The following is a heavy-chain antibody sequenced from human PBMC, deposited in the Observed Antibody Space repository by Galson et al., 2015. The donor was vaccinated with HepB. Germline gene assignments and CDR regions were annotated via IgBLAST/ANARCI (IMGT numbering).Heavy chain of an antibody. D-gene: IGHD3-10*01. CDR1: GFTFSSSW. CDR3: ARRISLVRGIITKPDYYYGMDV. Sequence: SLRLSCAASGFTFSSSWMNWVRQAPGKGLEWVAPINQDGSSKYYVDSVKGRFTISRDNAKDSVYLQLDSLRAEDTAVYYCARRISLVRGIITKPDYYYGMDVWGQGTTVTVAS. J-gene: IGHJ6*02. CDR2: INQDGSSK. V-gene: IGHV3-7*03.